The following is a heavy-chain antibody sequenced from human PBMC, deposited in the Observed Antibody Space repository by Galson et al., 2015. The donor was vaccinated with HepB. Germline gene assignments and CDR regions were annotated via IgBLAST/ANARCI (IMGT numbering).Heavy chain of an antibody. V-gene: IGHV3-30-3*01. CDR1: GFTFSSYA. J-gene: IGHJ6*02. CDR2: ISYDGSNK. Sequence: SLRLSCAASGFTFSSYAMHWVRQAPGKGLEWVAIISYDGSNKYYADSVKGRFTISRDNSKNTLYLQMNSLRAEDTAVYYCARERITVTMSRSYYYYGMDVWGQGTTVTVSS. D-gene: IGHD4-17*01. CDR3: ARERITVTMSRSYYYYGMDV.